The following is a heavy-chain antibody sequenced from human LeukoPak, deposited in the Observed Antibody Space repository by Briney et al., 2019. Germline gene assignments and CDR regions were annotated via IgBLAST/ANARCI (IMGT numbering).Heavy chain of an antibody. CDR1: GGSISSGSYY. CDR2: IYTSGST. V-gene: IGHV4-61*02. D-gene: IGHD3-3*01. CDR3: ARVPGDYDFWSGYYPRYYYYMDV. Sequence: SETLSLTCTVSGGSISSGSYYWSWIRQPAGKGLEWIGRIYTSGSTNYNPSLKSRVTISVDTSKNQFSLKLSSVTAADTAVYYCARVPGDYDFWSGYYPRYYYYMDVWGKGTTVTVSS. J-gene: IGHJ6*03.